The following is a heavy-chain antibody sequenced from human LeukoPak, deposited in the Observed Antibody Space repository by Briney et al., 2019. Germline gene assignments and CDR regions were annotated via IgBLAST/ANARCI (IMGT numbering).Heavy chain of an antibody. D-gene: IGHD4-23*01. CDR1: GFTFSSFA. V-gene: IGHV3-23*01. Sequence: GGSLRLSCAASGFTFSSFAMSWVRQAPGKGLEWVSAISGSGGGTYYADSVKGRFTISRDNSKNTLYLQMNSLRADDTAVYYCAKDRTAVVTLDAFDIWGQGTMVTVSS. J-gene: IGHJ3*02. CDR2: ISGSGGGT. CDR3: AKDRTAVVTLDAFDI.